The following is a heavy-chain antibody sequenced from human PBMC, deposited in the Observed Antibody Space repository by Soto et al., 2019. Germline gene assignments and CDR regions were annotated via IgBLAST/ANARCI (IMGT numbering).Heavy chain of an antibody. CDR3: ARANWYFDY. Sequence: QVQLQESGPGLVKPSETLSLTCTVSGGSINNHYWSWIRQPPGKGLEWIGYIDYTGATNYSPSLASQVTISVDTSKNQFSLKLTSLTAADTAIYYCARANWYFDYWGQGTLVTVSS. V-gene: IGHV4-59*11. CDR1: GGSINNHY. J-gene: IGHJ4*02. CDR2: IDYTGAT. D-gene: IGHD7-27*01.